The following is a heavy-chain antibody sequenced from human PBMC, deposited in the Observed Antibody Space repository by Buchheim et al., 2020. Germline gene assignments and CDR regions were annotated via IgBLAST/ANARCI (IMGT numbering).Heavy chain of an antibody. J-gene: IGHJ6*02. V-gene: IGHV4-34*01. Sequence: QVQLQQWGAGLLKPSETLSLTCAVYGGSFSGYYWSWIRQPPGKGLEWIGEINHSGSTNYNPSLKSRGTISVDTSKNQFSLKLSSVTAADTAVYYCARGGIQLWPSYYYYYGMDVWGQGTT. D-gene: IGHD5-18*01. CDR1: GGSFSGYY. CDR2: INHSGST. CDR3: ARGGIQLWPSYYYYYGMDV.